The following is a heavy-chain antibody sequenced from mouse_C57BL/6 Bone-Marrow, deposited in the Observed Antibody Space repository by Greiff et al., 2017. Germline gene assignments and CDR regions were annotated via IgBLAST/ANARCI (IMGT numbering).Heavy chain of an antibody. CDR1: GFSLTSYG. V-gene: IGHV2-2*01. CDR2: IWSGGST. D-gene: IGHD2-5*01. J-gene: IGHJ1*03. CDR3: TRSTIVTTRYFDV. Sequence: QVQLKESGPGLVQPSQSLSITCTVSGFSLTSYGVHWVRQSPGKGLEWLGVIWSGGSTDYNAAFISRLSISKDNSKSQVFFKMNSLQADDTAIYYCTRSTIVTTRYFDVWGTGTTVTVSS.